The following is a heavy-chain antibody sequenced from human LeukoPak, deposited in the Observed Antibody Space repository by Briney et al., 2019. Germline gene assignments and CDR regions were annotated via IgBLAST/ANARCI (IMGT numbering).Heavy chain of an antibody. J-gene: IGHJ6*02. D-gene: IGHD2-2*01. CDR3: ARGFDIVVVPAALGRYYYGMDV. CDR1: GGSISSYY. V-gene: IGHV4-59*01. CDR2: IYYSGST. Sequence: SETLSLTCTVSGGSISSYYWSWLRQPPGKGLEWIGYIYYSGSTNYNPSLKSRVTISVDTSKNQFSLKMSSVTAADAAVYYCARGFDIVVVPAALGRYYYGMDVWGQGTTGTVSS.